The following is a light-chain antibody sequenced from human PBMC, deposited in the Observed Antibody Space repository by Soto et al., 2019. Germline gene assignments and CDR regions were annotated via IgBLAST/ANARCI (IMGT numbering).Light chain of an antibody. J-gene: IGKJ1*01. CDR1: QSVRSNY. V-gene: IGKV3-20*01. Sequence: EIVLTQSPGTLSLSPGERATLSCRASQSVRSNYLAWYQQKPGQAPRLLIYGASNRATGIPDRFSGSGSGTDLTLTISRLEPEDFAVYYCHQYGGSSTFGQGTKVEIK. CDR2: GAS. CDR3: HQYGGSST.